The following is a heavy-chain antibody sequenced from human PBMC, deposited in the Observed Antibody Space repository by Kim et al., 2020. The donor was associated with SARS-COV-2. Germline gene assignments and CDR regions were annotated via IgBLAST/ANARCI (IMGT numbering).Heavy chain of an antibody. CDR1: GGSISSYY. D-gene: IGHD3-10*01. J-gene: IGHJ4*02. V-gene: IGHV4-59*01. CDR2: IYYSGST. CDR3: ASGYYYGSGIDY. Sequence: SETLSLTCTVSGGSISSYYWSWIRQPPGKGLEWIGYIYYSGSTNYNPSLKSRVTISVDTSKNQFSLKLSSVTAADTAMYYCASGYYYGSGIDYWGQGTLVTVSS.